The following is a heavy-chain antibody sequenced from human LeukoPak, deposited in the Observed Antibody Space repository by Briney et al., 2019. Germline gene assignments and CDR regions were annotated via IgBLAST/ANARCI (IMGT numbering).Heavy chain of an antibody. CDR2: IKKQSDAETT. V-gene: IGHV3-15*01. CDR3: TTEGYFFGYHAFVM. D-gene: IGHD5-18*01. CDR1: GLCFMNFW. J-gene: IGHJ3*02. Sequence: GGSLSLSCAASGLCFMNFWMSWVRHAPGKGLEWVGCIKKQSDAETTGYAALVKYRFTISTDDSRNTLYLQMKSLKTEDTAVYFCTTEGYFFGYHAFVMWCGGRMVIVSS.